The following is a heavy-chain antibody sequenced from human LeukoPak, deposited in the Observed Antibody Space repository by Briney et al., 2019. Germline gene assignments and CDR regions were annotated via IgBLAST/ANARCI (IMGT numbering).Heavy chain of an antibody. V-gene: IGHV4-59*12. D-gene: IGHD3-9*01. J-gene: IGHJ4*02. Sequence: SETLSLTCSVSGGSISSYYWSWIRQPPGKGLEWIGYVYYNKRTNSNPSLKSRVTLSVDKSKNQFSLKLSSVTAADTAVYYCARVYILTGYYFVDYWGQGTLVTVSS. CDR1: GGSISSYY. CDR3: ARVYILTGYYFVDY. CDR2: VYYNKRT.